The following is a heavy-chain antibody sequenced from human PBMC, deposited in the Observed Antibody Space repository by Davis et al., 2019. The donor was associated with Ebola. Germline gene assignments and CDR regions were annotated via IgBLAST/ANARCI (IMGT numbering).Heavy chain of an antibody. CDR3: ARGSGYSYDEYYFDY. CDR1: GGSFSGYY. J-gene: IGHJ4*02. Sequence: SETLSLTCAVYGGSFSGYYWSWIRQPPGKGLEWIGEINHSGSTNYNPSLKSRVTISVDTSKNQFSLKLSSVTAADTAVYYCARGSGYSYDEYYFDYWGQGALVTV. D-gene: IGHD5-12*01. CDR2: INHSGST. V-gene: IGHV4-34*01.